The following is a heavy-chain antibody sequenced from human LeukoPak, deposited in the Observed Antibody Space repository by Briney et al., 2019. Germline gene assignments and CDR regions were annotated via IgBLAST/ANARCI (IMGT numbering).Heavy chain of an antibody. Sequence: GASVKVSCKASGYTFTSYDINWVRQATGQGLEWMGWMNPNSGNTGYAQKFQGRVTMTRNTSISTAYMELSSLRSEDTAVYYCARAGRGYYYDSSGYYYGYWGQGTLVTVSS. V-gene: IGHV1-8*01. J-gene: IGHJ4*02. CDR1: GYTFTSYD. D-gene: IGHD3-22*01. CDR3: ARAGRGYYYDSSGYYYGY. CDR2: MNPNSGNT.